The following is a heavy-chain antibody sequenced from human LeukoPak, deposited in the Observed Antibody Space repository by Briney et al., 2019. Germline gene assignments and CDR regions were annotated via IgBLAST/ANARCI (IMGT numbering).Heavy chain of an antibody. V-gene: IGHV4-34*01. Sequence: SETLSLTCAVYGGSFTTYYWSWIRQPPGKGLEWIGEINHSGHTNYNPSLKSRVSMSVDSSKNQISLKLHSVTAADTAVYFCVRGPYSSDAGYWGQGTLVIASS. CDR3: VRGPYSSDAGY. CDR1: GGSFTTYY. J-gene: IGHJ4*02. CDR2: INHSGHT. D-gene: IGHD5-12*01.